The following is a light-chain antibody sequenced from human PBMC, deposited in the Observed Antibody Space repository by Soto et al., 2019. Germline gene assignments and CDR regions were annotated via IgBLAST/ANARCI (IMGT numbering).Light chain of an antibody. J-gene: IGLJ1*01. CDR1: SRDFGGYNY. CDR2: DVT. V-gene: IGLV2-14*01. Sequence: QSVLTQPASVSGSPGQSITLSCPGTSRDFGGYNYVSWYQQHPGKAPRLMIYDVTNRPSGVSNRFSGSKSGNTASLTISGLQAEDKADYYCSSYRRGSTYVFGTGTKVTVL. CDR3: SSYRRGSTYV.